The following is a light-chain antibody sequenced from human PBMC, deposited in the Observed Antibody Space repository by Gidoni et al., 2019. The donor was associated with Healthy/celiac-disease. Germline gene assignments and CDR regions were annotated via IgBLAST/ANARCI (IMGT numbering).Light chain of an antibody. CDR1: GSDVGGHNY. J-gene: IGLJ2*01. CDR3: CSYAGSYTFDVV. Sequence: QSALTQPRSVSGSPGPSVTISCTGTGSDVGGHNYVSWYQQHPGKAPKLMIYDVSKRPSGVPDRFSGSKSGNTASLTISGLQAEDEADYYCCSYAGSYTFDVVFGGGTKLTVL. V-gene: IGLV2-11*01. CDR2: DVS.